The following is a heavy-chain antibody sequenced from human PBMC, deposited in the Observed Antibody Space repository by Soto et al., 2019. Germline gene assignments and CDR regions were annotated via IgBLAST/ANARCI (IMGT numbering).Heavy chain of an antibody. CDR1: GGTFSSYA. J-gene: IGHJ4*02. Sequence: QVQLVQSGAEVKKPGSSVKVSCKASGGTFSSYAISWVRQAPGQGLEWMGGIIPIFGTANYAQKFQGRVKSTADXXTXTXYRELSSLRSEDTAVYYCARDGGYYDILTGAHYFDYWGQGTLVTVSS. D-gene: IGHD3-9*01. CDR2: IIPIFGTA. V-gene: IGHV1-69*12. CDR3: ARDGGYYDILTGAHYFDY.